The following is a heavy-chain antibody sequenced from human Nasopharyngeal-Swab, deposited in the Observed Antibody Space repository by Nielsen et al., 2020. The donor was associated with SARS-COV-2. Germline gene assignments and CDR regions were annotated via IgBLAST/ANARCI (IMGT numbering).Heavy chain of an antibody. V-gene: IGHV3-9*01. CDR1: GFTFEDYA. D-gene: IGHD6-19*01. J-gene: IGHJ4*02. CDR3: AGIAGAGGPFDY. CDR2: ISWNSGSL. Sequence: GGSLRLSCAASGFTFEDYAMPWVRQAPGKGLEWVSGISWNSGSLGYADSVKGRFTISRDNAKNSLYLQMNSLRAEDTALYYCAGIAGAGGPFDYWGQGTLVTVSS.